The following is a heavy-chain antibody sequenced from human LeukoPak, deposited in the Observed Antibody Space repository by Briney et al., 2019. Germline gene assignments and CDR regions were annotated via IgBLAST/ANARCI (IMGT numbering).Heavy chain of an antibody. CDR2: INWNGGST. CDR1: GFTFSSYS. V-gene: IGHV3-20*04. D-gene: IGHD3-10*01. Sequence: GGSLRLSCAASGFTFSSYSMNWVRPAPGKGLDWVSCINWNGGSTGYADSVKGRFTISRDNAKNSLYLQMNSLRAEDTALYYCARDRGYYYGSGSYMFDYWGQGTLVTVSS. J-gene: IGHJ4*02. CDR3: ARDRGYYYGSGSYMFDY.